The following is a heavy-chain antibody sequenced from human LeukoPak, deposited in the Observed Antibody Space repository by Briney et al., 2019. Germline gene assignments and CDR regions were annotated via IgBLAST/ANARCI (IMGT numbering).Heavy chain of an antibody. CDR2: IWYDGSNK. V-gene: IGHV3-33*01. CDR1: GFTFSSYG. CDR3: ARELDYYYYKDV. J-gene: IGHJ6*03. D-gene: IGHD1-1*01. Sequence: GGSLRLSCAASGFTFSSYGMHWVRQAPGKGLEWVAVIWYDGSNKYYADSVKGRFTISRDNSKNTLYLQMNSLRAEDTAVYYCARELDYYYYKDVWGKGTTVTVSS.